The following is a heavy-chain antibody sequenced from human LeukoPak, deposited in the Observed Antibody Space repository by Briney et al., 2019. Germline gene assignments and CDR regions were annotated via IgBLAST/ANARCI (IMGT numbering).Heavy chain of an antibody. J-gene: IGHJ4*02. CDR2: IYYSGST. V-gene: IGHV4-59*01. CDR3: ARHSGSYPLVIDY. Sequence: SETLSLTCTVSGGSISSYYWSWIRQPPGKGLEWIGYIYYSGSTNYNPSLKSRVTISVDTSKNQFSLKLSSVTAADTAVYYCARHSGSYPLVIDYWGQGTLVTVSS. D-gene: IGHD1-26*01. CDR1: GGSISSYY.